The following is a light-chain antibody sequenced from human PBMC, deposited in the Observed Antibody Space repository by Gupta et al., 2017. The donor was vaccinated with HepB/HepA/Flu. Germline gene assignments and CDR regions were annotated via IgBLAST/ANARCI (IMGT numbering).Light chain of an antibody. Sequence: HAWLTLTPSFSKRLRRTDTLTCSGNSNNAGNEGAAWLLQHQGHHPKLLSYRNNDRPSGISERFAASRSGTTASPNITGLQPEDEGDDYCSASDTSISIGVFGGGTKLTVL. CDR2: RNN. CDR1: SNNAGNEG. CDR3: SASDTSISIGV. V-gene: IGLV10-54*04. J-gene: IGLJ2*01.